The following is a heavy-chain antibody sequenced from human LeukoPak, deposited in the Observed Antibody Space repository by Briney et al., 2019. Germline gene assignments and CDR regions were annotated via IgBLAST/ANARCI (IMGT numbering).Heavy chain of an antibody. CDR2: ISYDGSNK. Sequence: GGSLRLSCAASGFSFSRYVMDWVRQAPGKGLEWVAVISYDGSNKYYADSVKGRFTISRDNSENTLYLQMNSLRVEDTAVYYCARDGGWYFDYWGQGTLVTVSS. CDR1: GFSFSRYV. J-gene: IGHJ4*02. D-gene: IGHD6-19*01. V-gene: IGHV3-30-3*01. CDR3: ARDGGWYFDY.